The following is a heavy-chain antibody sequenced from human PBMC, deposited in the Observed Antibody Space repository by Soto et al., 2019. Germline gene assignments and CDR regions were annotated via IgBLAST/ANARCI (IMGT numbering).Heavy chain of an antibody. CDR3: TRVLGGGITGF. CDR1: GFTFRSYN. Sequence: GGSLRLSCAASGFTFRSYNMNWVRQAPGKGLEWVGRIRNKPNSYTTDYAASVKGRFSISRDDSKNSLYLQMDSLKTEDTAIYYCTRVLGGGITGFWGQGTLVTVSS. V-gene: IGHV3-72*01. D-gene: IGHD1-20*01. CDR2: IRNKPNSYTT. J-gene: IGHJ4*02.